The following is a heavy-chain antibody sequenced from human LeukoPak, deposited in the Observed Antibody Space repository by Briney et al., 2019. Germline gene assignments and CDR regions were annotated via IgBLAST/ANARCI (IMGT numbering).Heavy chain of an antibody. Sequence: GGSLRLSCAASAFSFSDYGMHWVRQAPGKGLEWVSFIRNDGTSQYYADPVKGRFTISRDNSKKTLYLQMNSLRAEDTAVYYCAKVASGSYYNWPFDYWGQGTLVTVSS. CDR2: IRNDGTSQ. J-gene: IGHJ4*02. V-gene: IGHV3-30*02. D-gene: IGHD1-26*01. CDR3: AKVASGSYYNWPFDY. CDR1: AFSFSDYG.